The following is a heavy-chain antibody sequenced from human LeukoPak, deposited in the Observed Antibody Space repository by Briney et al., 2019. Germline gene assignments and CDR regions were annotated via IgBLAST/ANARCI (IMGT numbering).Heavy chain of an antibody. CDR1: GFTFSDYS. CDR3: ARVSRLHWYFDL. V-gene: IGHV3-48*01. CDR2: ITRSSSPI. Sequence: GGSLRLSCAASGFTFSDYSMSWVRQAPGKGLEWVSYITRSSSPIYYADSVRGRFTVSRDNAKNSLYLQMNSLRAEDTAVYYCARVSRLHWYFDLWGRGTLVTVSS. J-gene: IGHJ2*01. D-gene: IGHD3-16*02.